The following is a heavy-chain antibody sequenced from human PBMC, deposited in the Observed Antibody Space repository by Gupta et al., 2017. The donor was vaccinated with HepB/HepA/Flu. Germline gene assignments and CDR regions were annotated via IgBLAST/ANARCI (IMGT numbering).Heavy chain of an antibody. Sequence: EVQLLESGGDLLQPGGSLSLSCAASGFSFSSYAMSWVRQAPGKGPEWVSEIRGSGGNTYYAESVKGRFSIARDNSKSTLYLQMNSLKVEDTAVYYCAKDLTGTYGDYFDYWGQGTPVAVSA. CDR1: GFSFSSYA. V-gene: IGHV3-23*01. J-gene: IGHJ4*02. D-gene: IGHD1-20*01. CDR3: AKDLTGTYGDYFDY. CDR2: IRGSGGNT.